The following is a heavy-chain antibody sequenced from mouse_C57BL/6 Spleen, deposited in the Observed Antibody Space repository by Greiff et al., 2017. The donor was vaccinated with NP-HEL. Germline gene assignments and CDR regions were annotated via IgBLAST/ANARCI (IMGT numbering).Heavy chain of an antibody. D-gene: IGHD1-1*01. Sequence: VQLQQSGPVLVKPGASVKMSCKASGYTFTDYYMNWVKQSHGKSLEWIGVINPYNGGTSYNQKFKGKATLTVDKSSSTAYMELNSLTSEDSAVYYCARWSAIYYGSRTGAMDYWGQGTSVTVSS. CDR1: GYTFTDYY. J-gene: IGHJ4*01. V-gene: IGHV1-19*01. CDR3: ARWSAIYYGSRTGAMDY. CDR2: INPYNGGT.